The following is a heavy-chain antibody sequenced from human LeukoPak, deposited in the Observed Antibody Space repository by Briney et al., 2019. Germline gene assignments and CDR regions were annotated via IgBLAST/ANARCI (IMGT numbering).Heavy chain of an antibody. CDR1: GFTFSSYS. J-gene: IGHJ5*02. V-gene: IGHV3-21*01. CDR2: ISSSSSYI. CDR3: ARVLTGYYSSP. D-gene: IGHD3-9*01. Sequence: GGSLRLSCAASGFTFSSYSMNWVRQAPGKGLGWVSSISSSSSYIYYADSVKGRFTISRDNAKNSLYLQMNSLRAEDTAVYYCARVLTGYYSSPWGQGTLVTVSS.